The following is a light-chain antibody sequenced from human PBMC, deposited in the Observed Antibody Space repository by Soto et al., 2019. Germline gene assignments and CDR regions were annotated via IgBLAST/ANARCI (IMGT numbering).Light chain of an antibody. J-gene: IGKJ5*01. Sequence: ITQSPASVSATVRDRVTIACRARQNINNYLNWYQQKPGKAPNLLIYAASTLQSGVSSRFSGSGSATDFTLTISRLQPEDFATYYCQQSYTPPITFGQRTRLEIK. CDR2: AAS. V-gene: IGKV1-39*01. CDR1: QNINNY. CDR3: QQSYTPPIT.